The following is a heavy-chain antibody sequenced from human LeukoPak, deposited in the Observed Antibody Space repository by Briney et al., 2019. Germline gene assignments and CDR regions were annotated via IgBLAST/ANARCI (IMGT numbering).Heavy chain of an antibody. Sequence: AGGSLRLSCAASGFTFSSFVMHWVRQAPSKGLEWVAFIRYDGSNKYYADSVKGRFTISRDNSKNTLYLQVNGLRTEDTAVYYCAKDRLLNCRGDCYIFDYWGQGTVVTVSS. J-gene: IGHJ4*02. CDR1: GFTFSSFV. V-gene: IGHV3-30*02. CDR3: AKDRLLNCRGDCYIFDY. D-gene: IGHD2-21*02. CDR2: IRYDGSNK.